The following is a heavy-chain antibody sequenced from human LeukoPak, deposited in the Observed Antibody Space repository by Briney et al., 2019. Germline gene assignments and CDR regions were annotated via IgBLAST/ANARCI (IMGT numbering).Heavy chain of an antibody. D-gene: IGHD3-22*01. V-gene: IGHV4-34*01. CDR3: ARVGVTMIVVVIPDAFDI. J-gene: IGHJ3*02. CDR2: INHSGST. CDR1: GGSFSGYY. Sequence: PSETLSLTCAVYGGSFSGYYWSWIRQPPGKGLEWIGEINHSGSTNYNPSLKSRVTISVDTSKNQFSLKLSSVTAADTAVYYCARVGVTMIVVVIPDAFDIWGQGTMVTVSS.